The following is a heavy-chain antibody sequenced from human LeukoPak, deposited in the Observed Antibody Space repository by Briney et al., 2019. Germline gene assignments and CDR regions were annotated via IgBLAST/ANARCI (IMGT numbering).Heavy chain of an antibody. V-gene: IGHV1-2*02. CDR3: ARAHPSVAGIRPCDY. Sequence: ASVKVSCKASGYTLTTHYIHWVRQAPGQGLEWMGWINPNSGGTNYAQKFQGRVTMTRDTSISTAYMELSRLRSDDTAVYYCARAHPSVAGIRPCDYWGQGTLVTVSS. CDR1: GYTLTTHY. CDR2: INPNSGGT. J-gene: IGHJ4*02. D-gene: IGHD6-19*01.